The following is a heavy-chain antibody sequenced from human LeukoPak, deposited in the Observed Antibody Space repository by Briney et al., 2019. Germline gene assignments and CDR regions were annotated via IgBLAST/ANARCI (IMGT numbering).Heavy chain of an antibody. CDR2: IYTSGRT. J-gene: IGHJ5*02. CDR3: ARKTGGDINSRFDP. D-gene: IGHD5-12*01. V-gene: IGHV4-61*09. Sequence: SQTLSLTCTVSGGSFSSGSYFWSWIRQPAGKGLEWIGHIYTSGRTNYNPSLKSRVTISVDTSKNQFSLKLSSVTAEDTAVYYCARKTGGDINSRFDPWGQGTLVTVSS. CDR1: GGSFSSGSYF.